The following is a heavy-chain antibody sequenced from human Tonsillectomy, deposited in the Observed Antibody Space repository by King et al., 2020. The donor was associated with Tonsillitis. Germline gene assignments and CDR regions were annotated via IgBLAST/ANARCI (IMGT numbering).Heavy chain of an antibody. Sequence: VQLVESGGGLVQPGGSLRLSCAASGFTFSSSWMHWVRQAPGKGRVWVSRIKSDGSSTSYADSVKGRFTISRDNAKNTLYLQMNSLRAEDTAVYFCTRVRTVGFDAFDIWGQGTMVTVSS. CDR3: TRVRTVGFDAFDI. V-gene: IGHV3-74*01. CDR2: IKSDGSST. D-gene: IGHD1/OR15-1a*01. J-gene: IGHJ3*02. CDR1: GFTFSSSW.